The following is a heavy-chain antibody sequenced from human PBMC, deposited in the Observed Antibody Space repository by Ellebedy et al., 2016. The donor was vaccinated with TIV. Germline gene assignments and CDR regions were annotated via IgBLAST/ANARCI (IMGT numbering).Heavy chain of an antibody. V-gene: IGHV3-23*01. CDR3: RAYGSGSRRAFEH. CDR1: GFTFSDYD. D-gene: IGHD3-10*01. J-gene: IGHJ4*02. CDR2: ITNSGAGT. Sequence: PGGSLRLSCAASGFTFSDYDMSWVRQAPGKGPEWVSAITNSGAGTYYGNSVKGRFTISRDNSKNPVYLQMNSLRAEDTALYYCRAYGSGSRRAFEHWGQGTLVTVSS.